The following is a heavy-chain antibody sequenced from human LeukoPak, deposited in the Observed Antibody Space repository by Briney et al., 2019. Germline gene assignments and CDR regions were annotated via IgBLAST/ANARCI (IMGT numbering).Heavy chain of an antibody. D-gene: IGHD6-6*01. Sequence: GGSLRLSCAASGFTFSSYSMNWVRQAPGKGLEWVSSISSSSSYIYYADSVKGRFTISRDNAKNSLYLQMNSLRAEDTAVCYCARDSSSEDYYYGMDVWGQGTTVTVSS. CDR3: ARDSSSEDYYYGMDV. J-gene: IGHJ6*02. CDR2: ISSSSSYI. CDR1: GFTFSSYS. V-gene: IGHV3-21*01.